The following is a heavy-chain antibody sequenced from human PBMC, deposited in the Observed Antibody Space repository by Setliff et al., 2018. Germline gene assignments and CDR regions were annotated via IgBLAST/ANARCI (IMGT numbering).Heavy chain of an antibody. CDR2: IYTSGST. CDR1: GGSISSGSYY. CDR3: ARALITMIVVGAFDI. J-gene: IGHJ3*02. V-gene: IGHV4-61*02. D-gene: IGHD3-22*01. Sequence: PSETLSLTCTVSGGSISSGSYYWSWIRQPAGKGLEWIGRIYTSGSTNYNPSLKSRVTISVDTSKNQFSLKLSSVTAADTAVYYCARALITMIVVGAFDIWGQGTMVTVSS.